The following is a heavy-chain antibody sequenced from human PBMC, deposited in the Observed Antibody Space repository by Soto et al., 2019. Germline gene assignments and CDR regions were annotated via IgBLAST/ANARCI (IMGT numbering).Heavy chain of an antibody. CDR1: GGSISSNY. CDR3: ARYRREAVAGYTLDY. CDR2: VYNSGST. D-gene: IGHD6-13*01. Sequence: LSLTCTVSGGSISSNYWTWIRQPPGKGLEWIGYVYNSGSTNYNPPLKSRVTISEDTSRSQFSLKVNSMTAADTAVYYCARYRREAVAGYTLDYWGQGILVTVSS. V-gene: IGHV4-59*01. J-gene: IGHJ4*02.